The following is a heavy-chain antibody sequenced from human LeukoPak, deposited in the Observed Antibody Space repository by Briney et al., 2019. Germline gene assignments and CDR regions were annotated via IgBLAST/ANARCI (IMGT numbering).Heavy chain of an antibody. CDR2: IYYSGST. CDR1: GGSISSYY. Sequence: PSETLSLTCTVSGGSISSYYWSWIRQPPGKGLEWIGYIYYSGSTNYNPSLKSRVTISVDTSKNQFSLKLSSVTAADTAVYYCASSHYDTLTGSFQNWFDPWGQGTLVTVSS. CDR3: ASSHYDTLTGSFQNWFDP. D-gene: IGHD3-9*01. V-gene: IGHV4-59*08. J-gene: IGHJ5*02.